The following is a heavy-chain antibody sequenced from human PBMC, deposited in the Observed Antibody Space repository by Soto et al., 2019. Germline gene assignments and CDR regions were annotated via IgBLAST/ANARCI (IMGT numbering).Heavy chain of an antibody. CDR2: INTGNDNT. Sequence: ASVKVSCKASGYTFTTYPMHWVRQAPGQRLEWMGWINTGNDNTKYSQKFQGRVTITRDRSASTAYMELSSLRSEDTAVYYCARGPNYYDSSGPNWFDPWGQGTLVTVSS. J-gene: IGHJ5*02. CDR3: ARGPNYYDSSGPNWFDP. D-gene: IGHD3-22*01. CDR1: GYTFTTYP. V-gene: IGHV1-3*04.